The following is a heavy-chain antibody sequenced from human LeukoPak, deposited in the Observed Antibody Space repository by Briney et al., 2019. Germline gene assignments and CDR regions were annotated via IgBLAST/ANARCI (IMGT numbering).Heavy chain of an antibody. CDR3: AKAYSRYPFDY. J-gene: IGHJ4*02. D-gene: IGHD2-15*01. CDR2: ISGSGGST. V-gene: IGHV3-23*01. Sequence: GGSLRLSCAASGLTFSNYAMSWVRQAPGKGLEWVSGISGSGGSTYYADSVKGRFTISRDNSKNTLYLQMNSLRAEDTAVYYCAKAYSRYPFDYWGQGTLVTVSS. CDR1: GLTFSNYA.